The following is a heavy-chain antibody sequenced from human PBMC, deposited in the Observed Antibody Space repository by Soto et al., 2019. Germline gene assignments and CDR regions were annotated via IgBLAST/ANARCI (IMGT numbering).Heavy chain of an antibody. D-gene: IGHD2-8*02. J-gene: IGHJ6*02. CDR3: AKSTGGTANGMGV. Sequence: GGSLRLSCAASGFSFDAYAMHWVRQAPGKGLEWVSGISWNSGTIGYADSVKGRFTISRDNAKNSLYLQMNSLRAEDTALYYCAKSTGGTANGMGVWGQGTTVTVSS. CDR1: GFSFDAYA. V-gene: IGHV3-9*01. CDR2: ISWNSGTI.